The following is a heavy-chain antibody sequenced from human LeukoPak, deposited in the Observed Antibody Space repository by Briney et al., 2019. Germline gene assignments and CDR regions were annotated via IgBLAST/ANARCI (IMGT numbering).Heavy chain of an antibody. CDR1: GYTFTGYY. D-gene: IGHD6-13*01. V-gene: IGHV1-2*02. J-gene: IGHJ6*03. Sequence: ASVKVSCKASGYTFTGYYMHWVRQAPGQGLEWMGWINPNSGGTNYAQKFQGRVTMTRDTSISTAYMELSRLRSDDTAVYYCARASIAAAAFYYYYYMDVWGKGTTVTVSS. CDR2: INPNSGGT. CDR3: ARASIAAAAFYYYYYMDV.